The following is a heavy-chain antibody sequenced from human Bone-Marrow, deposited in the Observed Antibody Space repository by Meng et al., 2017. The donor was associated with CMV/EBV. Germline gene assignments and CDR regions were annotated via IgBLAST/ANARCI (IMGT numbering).Heavy chain of an antibody. D-gene: IGHD2-15*01. CDR1: GFIFDDYA. CDR3: TSSGWPETYYYGKDI. V-gene: IGHV3-9*01. Sequence: GGSLRLSCAGSGFIFDDYAMHWVRQAPGKGLEWVSGINWSSDSIGYADSVKGRFTISRDNAKNSLYLQMDSLRPEDTALYYCTSSGWPETYYYGKDIWGQTSMATVSS. J-gene: IGHJ6*02. CDR2: INWSSDSI.